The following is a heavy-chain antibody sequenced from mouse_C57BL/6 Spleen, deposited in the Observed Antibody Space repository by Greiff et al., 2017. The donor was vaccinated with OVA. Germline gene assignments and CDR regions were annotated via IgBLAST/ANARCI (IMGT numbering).Heavy chain of an antibody. J-gene: IGHJ1*03. CDR1: GYSFTDYN. D-gene: IGHD4-1*02. CDR3: ARSSTGMIRYFDV. Sequence: VQLKQSGPELVKPGASVKISCKASGYSFTDYNMNWVKQSNGKSLEWIGVINPNYGTTSYNQKFKGKATLTVDQSSSTAYMQLNSLTSEDSAVYDCARSSTGMIRYFDVWGTGTTVTVSS. V-gene: IGHV1-39*01. CDR2: INPNYGTT.